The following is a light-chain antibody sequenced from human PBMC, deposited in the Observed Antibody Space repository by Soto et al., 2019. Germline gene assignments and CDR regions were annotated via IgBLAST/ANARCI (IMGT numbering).Light chain of an antibody. J-gene: IGKJ1*01. CDR3: QQYNQWRT. Sequence: ETVMTQSPATLSVSPWERATLSCRASQSVRTNLAWYQQRPGQPPRLLIYGASTRATGIPARFSGSGSGTEFTLTISSLQSEDFAVYYCQQYNQWRTFGQGTKVDIK. CDR2: GAS. V-gene: IGKV3-15*01. CDR1: QSVRTN.